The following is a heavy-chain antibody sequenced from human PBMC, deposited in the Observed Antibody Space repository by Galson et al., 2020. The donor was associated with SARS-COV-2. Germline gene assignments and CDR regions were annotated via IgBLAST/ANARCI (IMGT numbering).Heavy chain of an antibody. Sequence: GESLKISCAASGFTFSSYWMSWVRQAPGKGLEWVANIKQDGSEKYYVDSVKGRFTISRDNAKNSLYLQMNSLRAEDTAVYYCAREGYYYGSGSSPYDAFDIWGQGTMVTVSS. CDR3: AREGYYYGSGSSPYDAFDI. J-gene: IGHJ3*02. CDR1: GFTFSSYW. CDR2: IKQDGSEK. D-gene: IGHD3-10*01. V-gene: IGHV3-7*01.